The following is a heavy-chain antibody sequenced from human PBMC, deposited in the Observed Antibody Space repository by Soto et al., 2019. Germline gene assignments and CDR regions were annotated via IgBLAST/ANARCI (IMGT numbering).Heavy chain of an antibody. D-gene: IGHD3-9*01. CDR1: GIPFSSFG. Sequence: QVHLVESGGGVVQPGRSLRLSCAAAGIPFSSFGMHWVRQGPGKGLEWVAGISHTGSNQYYSDSVKGRFTISKDNSKNTLYLQMDSLRPKDTAVYYCAKNFVTSTLPWGQGTLVTVSS. CDR3: AKNFVTSTLP. V-gene: IGHV3-30*18. J-gene: IGHJ5*02. CDR2: ISHTGSNQ.